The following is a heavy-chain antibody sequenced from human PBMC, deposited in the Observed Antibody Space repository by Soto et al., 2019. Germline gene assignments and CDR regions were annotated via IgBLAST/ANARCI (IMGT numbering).Heavy chain of an antibody. D-gene: IGHD2-21*02. Sequence: QLQLVQSGAEVKNPGSSLKVSCKASGGTFSNSGIGWVRQAPGQGLEWMGGIIPIFDTTNYVKKLQGRITIIADGSTNTVYMELSNLRSADTGVYYCARAPILVSVTLHENYFDSWGQGTLVTVSS. CDR2: IIPIFDTT. CDR1: GGTFSNSG. CDR3: ARAPILVSVTLHENYFDS. J-gene: IGHJ4*02. V-gene: IGHV1-69*01.